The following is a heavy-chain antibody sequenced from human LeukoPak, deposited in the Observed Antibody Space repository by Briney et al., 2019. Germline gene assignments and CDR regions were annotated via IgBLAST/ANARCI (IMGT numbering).Heavy chain of an antibody. Sequence: GGSLRLSCAASGFTFRSYSMNWVRQAPGKGLEWVSSISSSSSYIYYADSVKGRFTISRDNAKNSLYLQMNSLRAEDTAVYYCARARFGESVRPFDYWGQGTLVTVSS. D-gene: IGHD3-10*01. V-gene: IGHV3-21*01. CDR1: GFTFRSYS. J-gene: IGHJ4*02. CDR2: ISSSSSYI. CDR3: ARARFGESVRPFDY.